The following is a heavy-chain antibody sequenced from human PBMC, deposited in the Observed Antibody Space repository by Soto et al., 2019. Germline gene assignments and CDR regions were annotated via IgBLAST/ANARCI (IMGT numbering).Heavy chain of an antibody. CDR1: GYTFTSYA. J-gene: IGHJ6*02. CDR2: INAGNGNT. Sequence: ASVKVSCKASGYTFTSYAMHWVHQAPGQRLEWMGWINAGNGNTKYSQKFQGRVTITRDTSASTAYMELSSLRSEDTAVYYCARDRLIVLMVYGVTPKYGMDVWGQGTTVTVSS. D-gene: IGHD2-8*01. V-gene: IGHV1-3*01. CDR3: ARDRLIVLMVYGVTPKYGMDV.